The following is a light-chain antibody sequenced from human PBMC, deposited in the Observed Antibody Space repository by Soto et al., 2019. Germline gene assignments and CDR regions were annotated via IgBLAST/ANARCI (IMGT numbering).Light chain of an antibody. V-gene: IGKV1-5*01. CDR2: DAS. Sequence: DIQMTQSPSTLSASVGDRVTITCRASQSVSRWLAWYQQKPGKAPKVLIYDASSLESGVPSRFSGNGSGTEFTLTISSLQPDDIAVYYCQQYHNWVTFGGGTKVDIK. J-gene: IGKJ4*01. CDR1: QSVSRW. CDR3: QQYHNWVT.